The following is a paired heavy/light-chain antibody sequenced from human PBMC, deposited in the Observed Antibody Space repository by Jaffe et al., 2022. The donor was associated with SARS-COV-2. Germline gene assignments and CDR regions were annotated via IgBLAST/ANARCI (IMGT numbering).Light chain of an antibody. CDR3: AAWDDSLNGRV. CDR1: RSNVESNS. J-gene: IGLJ3*02. CDR2: SND. V-gene: IGLV1-44*01. Sequence: QSVLTQPPSASVTPGQRVTISCSGSRSNVESNSVSWYQQLPGTAPKLLIYSNDQRPSGVPDRFSGSKSGTSASLAISGLQSEDEADYYCAAWDDSLNGRVFGGGTKLTVL.
Heavy chain of an antibody. V-gene: IGHV3-15*01. CDR3: SATWGYGDY. D-gene: IGHD7-27*01. Sequence: EVQLVESGGGLVKPGESLRLSCAASGFSFSDSWMSWVRQAPGKGLEWVGRIKSQTDGGTIDHAAPVKGRFTISRQDSKNTLYLQMNSLKIEDTAVYYCSATWGYGDYWGQGILVTVSS. CDR1: GFSFSDSW. J-gene: IGHJ4*02. CDR2: IKSQTDGGTI.